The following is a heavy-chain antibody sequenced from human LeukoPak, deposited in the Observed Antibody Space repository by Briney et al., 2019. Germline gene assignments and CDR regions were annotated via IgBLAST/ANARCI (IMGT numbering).Heavy chain of an antibody. CDR1: GGSFSGYY. CDR2: INHSGST. V-gene: IGHV4-34*01. CDR3: ARGRGRYCSSTSCYSWGRWFDP. Sequence: SETLSLTCAVYGGSFSGYYWSWIRQPPGKGLEWIGEINHSGSTNYNPSLKSRVTLSVDTSKNQFSLKLSSVTAADTAVYYCARGRGRYCSSTSCYSWGRWFDPWGQGTLVTVSS. J-gene: IGHJ5*02. D-gene: IGHD2-2*01.